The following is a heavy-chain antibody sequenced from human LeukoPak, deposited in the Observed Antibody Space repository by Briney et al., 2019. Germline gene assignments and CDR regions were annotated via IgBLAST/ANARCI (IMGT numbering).Heavy chain of an antibody. V-gene: IGHV3-30-3*01. D-gene: IGHD4-17*01. Sequence: PGGSLRLSCAASGFTFSSYAMHWVRQAPGKGLEWVAVISYDGSNKYYADSVKGRFTISRDNSKNTLYLQMNSLRAEGTAVYYCAKVTGPYYGDHEIDYWGQGTLVTVSS. CDR1: GFTFSSYA. CDR3: AKVTGPYYGDHEIDY. CDR2: ISYDGSNK. J-gene: IGHJ4*02.